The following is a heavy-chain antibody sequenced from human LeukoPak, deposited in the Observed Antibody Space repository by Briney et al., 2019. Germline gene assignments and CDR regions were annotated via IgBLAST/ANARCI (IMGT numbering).Heavy chain of an antibody. D-gene: IGHD3-22*01. CDR3: ARDRGITMIVKAPPVGP. V-gene: IGHV1-3*01. J-gene: IGHJ5*02. CDR1: GYTFTSYA. CDR2: INAGNGNT. Sequence: ASVKVSCKASGYTFTSYAMHWVRQAPGQRLEWMGWINAGNGNTKYSQKFQGRVTITRDTSASTAYMELSSLRSEDTAVYYCARDRGITMIVKAPPVGPWGQGTLVTVSS.